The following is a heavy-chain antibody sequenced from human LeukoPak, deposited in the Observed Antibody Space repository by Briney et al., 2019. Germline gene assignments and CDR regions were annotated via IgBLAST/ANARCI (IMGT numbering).Heavy chain of an antibody. CDR1: GFTFSSYA. Sequence: PGGSLRLSCAASGFTFSSYAMSWVRQAPGKGLEWVSAISGSGGSTYYADSVKGRFTISRDNSKNTLYLQMNSLRAEDTAVYYCAKGRRGSSGYYYFDYWGQGTLVTVSS. D-gene: IGHD3-22*01. V-gene: IGHV3-23*01. CDR2: ISGSGGST. J-gene: IGHJ4*02. CDR3: AKGRRGSSGYYYFDY.